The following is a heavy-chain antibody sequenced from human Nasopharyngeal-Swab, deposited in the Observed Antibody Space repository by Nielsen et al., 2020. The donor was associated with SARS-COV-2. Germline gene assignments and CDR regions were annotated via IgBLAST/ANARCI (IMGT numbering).Heavy chain of an antibody. J-gene: IGHJ4*02. CDR3: ARGGAEYYDFWSGYYVFDY. D-gene: IGHD3-3*01. Sequence: WIRQPPGKGLEWIGYIYYSGSTNYNPSLKSRVTISVDTSKNQFSLKLSSVTAADTAVYYCARGGAEYYDFWSGYYVFDYWGQGTLVTVLL. CDR2: IYYSGST. V-gene: IGHV4-59*01.